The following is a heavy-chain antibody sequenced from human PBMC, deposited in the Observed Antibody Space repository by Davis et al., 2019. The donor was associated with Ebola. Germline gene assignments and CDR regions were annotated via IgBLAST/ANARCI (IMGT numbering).Heavy chain of an antibody. CDR3: ARDGYYDSSGYRDY. J-gene: IGHJ4*02. CDR2: IIPILGIA. Sequence: SVKVSCKASGGTFSSYTISWVRQAPGQGLEWMGRIIPILGIANYAQKFQGRVTITADKSTSTAYMELRSLRSDDTAVYYCARDGYYDSSGYRDYWGQGTLVTVSS. CDR1: GGTFSSYT. D-gene: IGHD3-22*01. V-gene: IGHV1-69*04.